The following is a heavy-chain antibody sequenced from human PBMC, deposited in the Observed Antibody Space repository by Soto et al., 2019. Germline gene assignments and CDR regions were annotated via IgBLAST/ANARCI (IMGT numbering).Heavy chain of an antibody. CDR2: VYYRGRS. D-gene: IGHD4-17*01. CDR3: VSQRTTVPTQAYCDY. CDR1: GGSVTDSSYY. Sequence: SETLSLTCTVSGGSVTDSSYYWGWIRQSPGKGLEWIGSVYYRGRSYSKSSVKSRVTISVDTSKNRFSLSLNSVTASDTAVYFCVSQRTTVPTQAYCDYWGPGAMVT. J-gene: IGHJ4*02. V-gene: IGHV4-39*01.